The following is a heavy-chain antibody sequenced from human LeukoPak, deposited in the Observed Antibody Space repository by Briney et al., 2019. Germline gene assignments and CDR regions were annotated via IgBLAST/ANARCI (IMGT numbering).Heavy chain of an antibody. CDR2: FDPESGET. D-gene: IGHD3-10*01. V-gene: IGHV1-24*01. CDR3: VSLLCYGDLIDHFGMDV. J-gene: IGHJ6*04. CDR1: GHSFTELS. Sequence: ASVKVSCKVSGHSFTELSMHWVRQAPGKGLEWMGGFDPESGETVYAQKFQARFTMTEGAPTDTVYMELSSLTLEDTAVYYCVSLLCYGDLIDHFGMDVWGKGTTVIVSS.